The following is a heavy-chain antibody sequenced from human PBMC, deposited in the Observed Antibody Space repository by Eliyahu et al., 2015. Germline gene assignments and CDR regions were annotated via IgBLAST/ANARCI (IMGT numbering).Heavy chain of an antibody. Sequence: EVQLVESGGDWVQPGGSLRLSCAASGFPFSDHHMDWVRQAPGKGLEWVGRSRNRGNNHITHYAASVKDRFIISRDDSKKFLYLDMDSLKAEDTAVYYCARDFDYALDYWGQGTLVTVSS. V-gene: IGHV3-72*01. CDR3: ARDFDYALDY. CDR2: SRNRGNNHIT. D-gene: IGHD3-9*01. J-gene: IGHJ4*02. CDR1: GFPFSDHH.